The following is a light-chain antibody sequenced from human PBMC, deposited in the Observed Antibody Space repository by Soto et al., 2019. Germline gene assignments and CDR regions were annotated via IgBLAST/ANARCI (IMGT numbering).Light chain of an antibody. CDR3: QQYNIRPGT. V-gene: IGKV3-15*01. CDR1: QSVSSY. Sequence: IRMNKSAATLSVSVGDRVTLTCRASQSVSSYLAWYQQKPGQAPRLLIYGASTRATEIPARFSGSGSGTEFTLTISSLQSEDFAVYFCQQYNIRPGTFVQGTKLYIK. CDR2: GAS. J-gene: IGKJ1*01.